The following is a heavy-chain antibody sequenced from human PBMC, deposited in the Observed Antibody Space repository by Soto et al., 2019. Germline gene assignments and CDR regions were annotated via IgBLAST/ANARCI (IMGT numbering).Heavy chain of an antibody. CDR3: AKNQPSWATRAAFDY. Sequence: EAQLLESGGGLVQPGGSLRLSCAASGFTFSNYAMNWVRQAPGKGLEWVSGISGGSGDSTFYADSVKGRFTISRDNSKSTLHLQMNSLRTEDTAVYYCAKNQPSWATRAAFDYWGQGTLVTVSS. CDR2: ISGGSGDST. V-gene: IGHV3-23*01. CDR1: GFTFSNYA. J-gene: IGHJ4*02. D-gene: IGHD2-2*01.